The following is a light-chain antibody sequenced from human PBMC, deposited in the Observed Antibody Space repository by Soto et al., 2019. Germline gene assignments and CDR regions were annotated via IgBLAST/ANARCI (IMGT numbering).Light chain of an antibody. V-gene: IGKV1-39*01. J-gene: IGKJ2*01. CDR3: QQSYSTLLYT. CDR2: GAT. CDR1: QVISNY. Sequence: DIQMTQSPSSLSASVGDRVTITCRASQVISNYLNWYQQKPGKAPNLLIYGATSLQSGVPSRFSGSGSGTDFTLTISSVQPEDFATYYCQQSYSTLLYTFGQGTDLELK.